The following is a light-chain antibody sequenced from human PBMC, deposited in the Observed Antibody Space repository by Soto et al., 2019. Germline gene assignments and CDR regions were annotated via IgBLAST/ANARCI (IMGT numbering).Light chain of an antibody. CDR2: DAS. J-gene: IGKJ4*01. CDR3: QQYNNWPRAT. Sequence: EIVLTQSPATLSLSPGEIATLSCRASQSVSSYLAWYQQKPGQAPRLLIYDASNRATGIPARFSGSGSGTDFTLTISSLEPEDFGVYYCQQYNNWPRATFGGGTKVDIK. CDR1: QSVSSY. V-gene: IGKV3-11*01.